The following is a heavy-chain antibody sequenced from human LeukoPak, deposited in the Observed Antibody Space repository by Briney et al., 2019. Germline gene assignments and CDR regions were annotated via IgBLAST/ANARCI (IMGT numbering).Heavy chain of an antibody. J-gene: IGHJ4*02. CDR1: GFTFSSYA. D-gene: IGHD1-1*01. Sequence: GGSLRLSCAASGFTFSSYAMSWVRQAPGKGLEWVSAISGSGGSTYYADSVKGRFTISRDNSKNTLYLQMNSLRAEDTAVYYCAKGPENWNEGYYFDYWGQGTLVTVSS. V-gene: IGHV3-23*01. CDR2: ISGSGGST. CDR3: AKGPENWNEGYYFDY.